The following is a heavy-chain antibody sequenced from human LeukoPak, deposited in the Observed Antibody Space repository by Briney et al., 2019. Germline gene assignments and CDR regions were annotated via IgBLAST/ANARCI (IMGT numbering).Heavy chain of an antibody. D-gene: IGHD2-15*01. CDR3: AREGDDEGYCSGGSCYSFGP. V-gene: IGHV4-31*03. Sequence: SQTLSLTCTVSGGSISSGGYYWSWIRQHPGKGLEWIGYIYYSGSTYYNPSLKSRVTISVDTSTNHSSLKLRSVTAADTAVYYCAREGDDEGYCSGGSCYSFGPWGPGTLVTVSS. CDR1: GGSISSGGYY. CDR2: IYYSGST. J-gene: IGHJ5*02.